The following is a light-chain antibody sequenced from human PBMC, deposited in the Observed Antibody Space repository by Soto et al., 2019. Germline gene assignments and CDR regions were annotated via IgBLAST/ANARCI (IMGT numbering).Light chain of an antibody. V-gene: IGKV3-15*01. Sequence: EIVITQSPATLYVSPGERATLSCRASQSVSSNLAWYQQKPGQAPRLLIYGASTRATGIPARFSGSGSGTEFTLTISSLQSEDFAVYYCQQYNNWPLFGQGTKVDNK. CDR3: QQYNNWPL. CDR1: QSVSSN. J-gene: IGKJ1*01. CDR2: GAS.